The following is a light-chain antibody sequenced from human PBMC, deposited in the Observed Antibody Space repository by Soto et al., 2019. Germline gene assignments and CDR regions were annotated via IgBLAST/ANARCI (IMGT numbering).Light chain of an antibody. Sequence: QSALTQPASVSRSPGQSITISCTGTSSDVGGYNYASGYQQHPGKAPKLMIYDVSSRPSGVSNRFSGSKSGNTASLTISGLQAEDEADYYCSSYTSSSTSYVFGSGTKVTVL. CDR2: DVS. CDR3: SSYTSSSTSYV. J-gene: IGLJ1*01. CDR1: SSDVGGYNY. V-gene: IGLV2-14*01.